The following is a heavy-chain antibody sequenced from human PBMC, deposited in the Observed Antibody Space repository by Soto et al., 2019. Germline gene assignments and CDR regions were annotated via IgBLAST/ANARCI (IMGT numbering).Heavy chain of an antibody. Sequence: GGSLRLSCAASGFTFSSHLMHWVRQAPGQGLEWVSGISGIGGGGSTFYTVSAKGRFTISRDNSKNTLYLQMSSLRVEDTAIYYCAKKWGSYREVFDYWGHGTLVTVSS. J-gene: IGHJ4*01. CDR1: GFTFSSHL. CDR2: ISGIGGGGST. V-gene: IGHV3-23*01. D-gene: IGHD3-16*02. CDR3: AKKWGSYREVFDY.